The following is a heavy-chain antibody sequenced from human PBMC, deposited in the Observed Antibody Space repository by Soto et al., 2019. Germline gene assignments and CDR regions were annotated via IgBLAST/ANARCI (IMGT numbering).Heavy chain of an antibody. J-gene: IGHJ4*02. V-gene: IGHV3-30*18. CDR1: GFTFSSYG. CDR2: ISYDGINK. CDR3: AKSMYNWNDGFFDY. D-gene: IGHD1-1*01. Sequence: QVQLVESGGGVVQPGRSLRLPCAASGFTFSSYGMHWVRQAPGKGLEWVAIISYDGINKYYANSVKGRFTISRDNSKNTLYLQMNSLRAEDTAVYYCAKSMYNWNDGFFDYWGQGTLVTVSS.